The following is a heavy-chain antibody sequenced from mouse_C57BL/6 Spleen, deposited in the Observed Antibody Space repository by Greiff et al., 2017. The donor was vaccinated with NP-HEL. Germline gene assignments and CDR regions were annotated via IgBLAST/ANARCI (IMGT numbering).Heavy chain of an antibody. V-gene: IGHV1-64*01. CDR3: ARRGFYYYGFYYAMDY. J-gene: IGHJ4*01. D-gene: IGHD1-1*01. CDR2: IHPNSGST. Sequence: QVQLQQSGAELVKPGASVKLSCKASGYTFTSYWMHWVKQRPGQGLEWIGMIHPNSGSTNYNEKFKSKATLTVDKSSSTAYMQLSSLTSEDSAVYYCARRGFYYYGFYYAMDYWGQGTSVTVSS. CDR1: GYTFTSYW.